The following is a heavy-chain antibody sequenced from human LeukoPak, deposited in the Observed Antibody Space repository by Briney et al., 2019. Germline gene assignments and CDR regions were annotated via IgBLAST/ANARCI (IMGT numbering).Heavy chain of an antibody. CDR2: IYPGDSDT. J-gene: IGHJ3*02. V-gene: IGHV5-51*01. D-gene: IGHD3-16*02. CDR1: GYSFTNYW. Sequence: GESLKISCQVSGYSFTNYWIGWVRQMPGKGLEWMGIIYPGDSDTRYSPSFQGQVTISADKSISTAYLQWSSLKASDTAMYYCARSMITFGGVILPFDIWGQGTMVTVSS. CDR3: ARSMITFGGVILPFDI.